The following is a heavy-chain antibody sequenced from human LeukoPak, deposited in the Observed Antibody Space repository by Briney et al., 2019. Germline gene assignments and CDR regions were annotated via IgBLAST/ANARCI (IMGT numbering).Heavy chain of an antibody. Sequence: SETLSLTCTVSGGSISSSSYYWGWIRQPPGKGLEWIGSIYYSGSTYYNPSLKSRVTISVDTSKNQFSLKLSSVTAADTAVYYRARHSVLRFLEWLANVGGVDYWGQGTLVTVSS. D-gene: IGHD3-3*01. CDR2: IYYSGST. V-gene: IGHV4-39*01. J-gene: IGHJ4*02. CDR1: GGSISSSSYY. CDR3: ARHSVLRFLEWLANVGGVDY.